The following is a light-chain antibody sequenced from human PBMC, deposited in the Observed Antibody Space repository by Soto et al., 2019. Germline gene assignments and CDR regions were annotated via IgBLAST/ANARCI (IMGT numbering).Light chain of an antibody. CDR2: GAS. J-gene: IGKJ1*01. V-gene: IGKV3-20*01. CDR1: QSVSSNY. CDR3: QQYGSSPWT. Sequence: EIVLTQSPGTLSLSPGERATLSCRASQSVSSNYLAWYQQKPGQAPRPLIYGASSRATGIPDRFSGSGAGTEFTLTISRLASEDFAVYYCQQYGSSPWTFGQGTKVEIK.